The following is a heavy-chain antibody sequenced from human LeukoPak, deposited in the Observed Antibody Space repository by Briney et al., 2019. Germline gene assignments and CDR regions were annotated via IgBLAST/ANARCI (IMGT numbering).Heavy chain of an antibody. V-gene: IGHV1-18*01. CDR2: ISSHVGNT. CDR1: GYTFNSYG. CDR3: SVSYFDASDYYDF. D-gene: IGHD3-22*01. Sequence: ASVKVPCKTSGYTFNSYGVTWVRQAPGQGLEWMGWISSHVGNTNYAQRFQGRVTMTKDTSTSTAYMELRSLRSDDTAVYYCSVSYFDASDYYDFWGQGTLVTVSS. J-gene: IGHJ4*02.